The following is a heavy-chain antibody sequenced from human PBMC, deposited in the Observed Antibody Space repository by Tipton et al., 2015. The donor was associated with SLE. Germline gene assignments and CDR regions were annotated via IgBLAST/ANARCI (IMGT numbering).Heavy chain of an antibody. CDR1: GGSFSGSY. D-gene: IGHD3-22*01. Sequence: TLSLTCGVSGGSFSGSYCSWIRQAPVKGLEWLGEANQIGTTKTNPSLKSRVTISVDRSKNQCTLELTSVTAADTAVYYCVRVRGYVYTNDYLVQVTLVTVSS. CDR3: VRVRGYVYTNDY. J-gene: IGHJ4*02. CDR2: ANQIGTT. V-gene: IGHV4-34*01.